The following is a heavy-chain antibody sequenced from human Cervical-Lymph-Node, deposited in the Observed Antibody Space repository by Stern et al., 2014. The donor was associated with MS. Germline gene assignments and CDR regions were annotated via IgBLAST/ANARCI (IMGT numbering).Heavy chain of an antibody. D-gene: IGHD5-18*01. CDR3: ARIEDNYGHMGEFDY. V-gene: IGHV2-26*01. Sequence: QVTLKVSGPVLVKPTETLTLTCTVSGFSLSHARMGVSWIRQPPGKPLEWLAHIFSNDEKFYSTSLKSRLTISRDTSKSQVVLTMTNMDPVDTATYYCARIEDNYGHMGEFDYWGQGTLVTVSS. CDR1: GFSLSHARMG. CDR2: IFSNDEK. J-gene: IGHJ4*02.